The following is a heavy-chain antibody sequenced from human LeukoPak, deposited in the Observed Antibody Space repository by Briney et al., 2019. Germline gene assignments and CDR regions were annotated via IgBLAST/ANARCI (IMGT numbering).Heavy chain of an antibody. CDR2: IYYSGST. Sequence: SETLSLTCTVSGGSISSSYWSWIRQPPGKGLEWIGYIYYSGSTNYNPSLKSRVTISVDTSKNQFSLKLSSVTAADTAVYYCARDYSSGWYWFDPWGQGTLVTVSS. J-gene: IGHJ5*02. CDR1: GGSISSSY. CDR3: ARDYSSGWYWFDP. V-gene: IGHV4-59*01. D-gene: IGHD6-19*01.